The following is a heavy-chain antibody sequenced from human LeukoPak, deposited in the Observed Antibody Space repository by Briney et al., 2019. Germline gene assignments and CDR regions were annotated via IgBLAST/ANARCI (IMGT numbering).Heavy chain of an antibody. CDR1: GYTFTSYG. CDR2: ISAYNGNT. V-gene: IGHV1-18*01. CDR3: ASRPPYYYYGMDV. Sequence: GASVKASCKASGYTFTSYGISWVRQAPGQGLEWMGWISAYNGNTNYAQKLQGRVTMTTDTSTSTAYMELRSLRSDDTAVYYCASRPPYYYYGMDVWGQGTTVTVSS. J-gene: IGHJ6*02.